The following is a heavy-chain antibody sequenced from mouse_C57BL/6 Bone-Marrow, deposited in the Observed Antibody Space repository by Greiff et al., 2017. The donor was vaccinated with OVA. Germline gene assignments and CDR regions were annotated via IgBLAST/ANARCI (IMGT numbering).Heavy chain of an antibody. J-gene: IGHJ2*01. D-gene: IGHD2-1*01. CDR1: GFTFSDYG. Sequence: DVMLVESGGGLVKPGGSLKLSCAASGFTFSDYGMHWVRQAPEKGLEWVAYISSGSSTIYYADTVKGRFTISRDNAKNTLFLQMTSLRSEDTAMYYCAKLIYYGNYGEVDYWGQGTTLTVSS. V-gene: IGHV5-17*01. CDR2: ISSGSSTI. CDR3: AKLIYYGNYGEVDY.